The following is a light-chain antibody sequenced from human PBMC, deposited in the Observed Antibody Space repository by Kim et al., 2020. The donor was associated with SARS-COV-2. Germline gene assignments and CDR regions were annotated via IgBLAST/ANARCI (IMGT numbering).Light chain of an antibody. CDR3: QQSYSTPWLT. Sequence: SVGDRVTIACRASQSIGTRLNWYQQRPGKAPKLLIYGASTLQSGVPSRFSGNGSGTDFTLTISSLQPEDFTTYYCQQSYSTPWLTFGGGTKVDIK. CDR2: GAS. V-gene: IGKV1-39*01. CDR1: QSIGTR. J-gene: IGKJ4*01.